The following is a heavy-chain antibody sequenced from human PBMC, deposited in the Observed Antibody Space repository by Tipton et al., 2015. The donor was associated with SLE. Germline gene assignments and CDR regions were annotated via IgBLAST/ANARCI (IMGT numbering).Heavy chain of an antibody. D-gene: IGHD3-16*01. V-gene: IGHV4-61*02. CDR1: GGSLSSDVSF. CDR3: ASRWRSPAGFDF. Sequence: TLSLTCTVSGGSLSSDVSFWNWIRQPAGKGLEWIGRIYSRGRTDYNPSLKSRVTISVDTSKHQFFLEVSSVTAEDTAVYYCASRWRSPAGFDFWGQGTTVTVSS. J-gene: IGHJ3*01. CDR2: IYSRGRT.